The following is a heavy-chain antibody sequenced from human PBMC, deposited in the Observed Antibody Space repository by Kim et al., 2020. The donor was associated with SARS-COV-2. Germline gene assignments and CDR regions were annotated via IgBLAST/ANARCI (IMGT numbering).Heavy chain of an antibody. CDR3: ARGRAGVVSSPILGIGPHYDYYAMDV. V-gene: IGHV4-34*01. CDR2: IKHSGST. J-gene: IGHJ6*02. CDR1: GGSFSGYH. D-gene: IGHD2-2*02. Sequence: SETLSLTCAVYGGSFSGYHWSWIRQPPGKGLEWIGEIKHSGSTNYNPSLKSRVTMSVDTSKGQFSLKLRSVTAADTAVYYCARGRAGVVSSPILGIGPHYDYYAMDVWGQGTTVTVSS.